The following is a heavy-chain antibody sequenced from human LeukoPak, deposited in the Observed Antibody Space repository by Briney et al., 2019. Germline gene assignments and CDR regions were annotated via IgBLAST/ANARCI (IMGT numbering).Heavy chain of an antibody. Sequence: PGGSLRLSCAASGLIVSSSYMSWVRQAPGKGLEWVSHLTGSGGSTYYAGSVKGRFTISRDNSKNTLYLQMNSLRAEDTAVYYCAKRNYFGAGTCSFDFWGQGTLVTVSS. CDR2: LTGSGGST. J-gene: IGHJ4*02. CDR1: GLIVSSSY. D-gene: IGHD3-10*01. V-gene: IGHV3-53*01. CDR3: AKRNYFGAGTCSFDF.